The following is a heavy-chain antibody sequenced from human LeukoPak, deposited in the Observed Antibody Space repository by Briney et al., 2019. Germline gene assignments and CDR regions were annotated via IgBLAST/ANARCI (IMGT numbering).Heavy chain of an antibody. V-gene: IGHV1-2*02. CDR1: GYTFTGYY. CDR2: INPNSGGT. J-gene: IGHJ4*02. D-gene: IGHD3-10*01. CDR3: ARDHYGSGSYPTYYFDY. Sequence: ASVKVSCKASGYTFTGYYMHWVRQAPGQGLEWMGWINPNSGGTNYAQKFQGRVTMTRDTSISTAYMELGRLRSDDTAVYYCARDHYGSGSYPTYYFDYWGQGTLVTVSS.